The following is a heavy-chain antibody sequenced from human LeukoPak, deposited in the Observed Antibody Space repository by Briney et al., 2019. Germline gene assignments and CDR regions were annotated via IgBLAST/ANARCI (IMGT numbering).Heavy chain of an antibody. CDR1: GYSFTSYW. D-gene: IGHD1-26*01. J-gene: IGHJ4*02. V-gene: IGHV5-51*01. Sequence: GESLKISCKGSGYSFTSYWIGWVRQMSGKGLEWVGIIYPGDSVTRYSPSFQGQVTISADKSISTAYLQWSSLKASDTAMYYWARPRSGSYYIDIDYWGQGTLVTVSS. CDR3: ARPRSGSYYIDIDY. CDR2: IYPGDSVT.